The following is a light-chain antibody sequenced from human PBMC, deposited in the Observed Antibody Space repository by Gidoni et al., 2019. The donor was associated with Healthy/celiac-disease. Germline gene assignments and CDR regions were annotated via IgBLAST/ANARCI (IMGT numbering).Light chain of an antibody. CDR3: QQYNSYSPT. Sequence: DIQMTQSPSTLSASVGDRVTITCRASQSISSWLAWYQQKPGKAPKLLIYNASSLESGVPSRFSGSGSGTEFTLTISSLQPDDFATYYCQQYNSYSPTFXXXTQLEIK. CDR1: QSISSW. V-gene: IGKV1-5*03. CDR2: NAS. J-gene: IGKJ2*01.